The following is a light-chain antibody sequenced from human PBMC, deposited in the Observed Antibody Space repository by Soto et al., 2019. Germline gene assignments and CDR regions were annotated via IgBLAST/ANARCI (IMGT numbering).Light chain of an antibody. V-gene: IGLV1-51*01. CDR2: DNN. CDR1: SSNIGHNY. Sequence: QAVVTQPPSVSAAPGQKVSISCSGSSSNIGHNYVSWYQQFPGTAPKLLIYDNNKRPSGIPDRFSGSASGTSATLGITGLQTGDEADYYCGTWDTSLSAGVFGGGTKLTVL. J-gene: IGLJ2*01. CDR3: GTWDTSLSAGV.